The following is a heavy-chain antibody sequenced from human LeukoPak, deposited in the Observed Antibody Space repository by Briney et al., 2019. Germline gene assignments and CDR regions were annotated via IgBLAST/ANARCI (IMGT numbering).Heavy chain of an antibody. J-gene: IGHJ5*02. D-gene: IGHD4-11*01. V-gene: IGHV4-59*08. CDR3: ARQANDYFDP. CDR1: GGPLSTYY. Sequence: SGTLPLTCSVSGGPLSTYYWSGIRQPPGKGLEWIGYIYTTDITLYNPSLKGRVTISVDTSKNQFSLRLTSVTAADTAVYFCARQANDYFDPWGQGTLVTVSS. CDR2: IYTTDIT.